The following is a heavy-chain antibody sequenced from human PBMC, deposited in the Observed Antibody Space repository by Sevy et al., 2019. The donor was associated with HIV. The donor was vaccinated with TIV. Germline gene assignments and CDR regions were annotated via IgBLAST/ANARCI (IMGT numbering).Heavy chain of an antibody. J-gene: IGHJ4*02. CDR1: GFTFSSYS. CDR3: AKAIRMTTVTAFDY. D-gene: IGHD4-17*01. CDR2: ISGSGGST. V-gene: IGHV3-23*01. Sequence: GGSLRLSCAASGFTFSSYSMSWVRQAPGKVLEWVSAISGSGGSTYYADSVKGRFTISRDNSKNTLYLQMNSLRAEDTAVYYCAKAIRMTTVTAFDYWGQGTLVTVSS.